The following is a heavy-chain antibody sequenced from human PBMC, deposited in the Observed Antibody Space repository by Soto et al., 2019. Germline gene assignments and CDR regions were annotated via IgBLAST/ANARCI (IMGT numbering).Heavy chain of an antibody. J-gene: IGHJ4*02. V-gene: IGHV3-30*04. Sequence: QVQVVESGGGVVQPGRSLRLSCAASGFTFSRYAIHWVRQAPGKGLEWVAVISKDGSNKYYVDSVKGRFTISRDNSRNTLYLQMNSLRDEDAAVYYCARSRSGAVAVACDFWGQGTLVTVSS. D-gene: IGHD3-10*01. CDR2: ISKDGSNK. CDR1: GFTFSRYA. CDR3: ARSRSGAVAVACDF.